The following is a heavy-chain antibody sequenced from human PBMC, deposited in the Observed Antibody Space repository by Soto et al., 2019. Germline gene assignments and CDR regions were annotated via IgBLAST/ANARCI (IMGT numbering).Heavy chain of an antibody. J-gene: IGHJ4*02. CDR2: IKSKADGETT. CDR1: RFSFSRYN. Sequence: GGFLSLSCPVCRFSFSRYNMNLLSQHPGKGLEWVGLIKSKADGETTHYAAPVEGRFTISRDDSKSTLSLQMNSLKVEDTAVYSCVTDVPNDIYPYDYWGQGTLVTVSS. V-gene: IGHV3-15*01. CDR3: VTDVPNDIYPYDY. D-gene: IGHD3-9*01.